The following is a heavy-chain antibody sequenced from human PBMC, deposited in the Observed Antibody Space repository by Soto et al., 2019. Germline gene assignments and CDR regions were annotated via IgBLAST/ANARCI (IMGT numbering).Heavy chain of an antibody. CDR2: IIPLFGTP. V-gene: IGHV1-69*01. CDR3: ASERVAEMATGGYFDN. J-gene: IGHJ4*02. D-gene: IGHD5-12*01. CDR1: GGTFSDLA. Sequence: QVHLVQSGAEVKKPGSSVKVYCKTSGGTFSDLAFNWVRQAPRQGLEWVGGIIPLFGTPNYAREFQGRVSISADESSNTVYMELRSLRSEDTAVYYCASERVAEMATGGYFDNWGQGTLVTVSS.